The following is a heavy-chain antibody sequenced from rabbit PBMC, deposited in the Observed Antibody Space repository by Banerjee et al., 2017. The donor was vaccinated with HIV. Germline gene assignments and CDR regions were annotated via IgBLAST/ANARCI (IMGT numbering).Heavy chain of an antibody. CDR2: INTISGDT. CDR3: AREIGGSGGSFSL. CDR1: GFSFSNGYV. J-gene: IGHJ4*01. Sequence: QSLEESGGDLVKPGASLTLTCTASGFSFSNGYVMCWVRQAPGKGLEWIACINTISGDTVYATWAKGRFTISKASWTTVTLQMTSLTAADTASYFCAREIGGSGGSFSLWGQGTLVTVS. D-gene: IGHD4-2*01. V-gene: IGHV1S40*01.